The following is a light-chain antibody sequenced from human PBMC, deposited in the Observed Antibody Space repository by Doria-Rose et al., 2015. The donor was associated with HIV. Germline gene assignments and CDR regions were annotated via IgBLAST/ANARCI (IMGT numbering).Light chain of an antibody. V-gene: IGKV1-39*01. CDR2: TAT. CDR1: QGITSN. Sequence: DVQLSQSPSSLSASVGDRVTITCRASQGITSNLNWYQQKAGKAPKLLIFTATTLQSGVPSRLSGGGSGTDFTLTISSLQPEDFATYYCQRTYSFPYSFGQGTKLDIE. J-gene: IGKJ2*01. CDR3: QRTYSFPYS.